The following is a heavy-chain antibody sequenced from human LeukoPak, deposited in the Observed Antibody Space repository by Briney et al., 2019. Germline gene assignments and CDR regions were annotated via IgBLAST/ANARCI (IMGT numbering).Heavy chain of an antibody. V-gene: IGHV4-4*02. CDR3: AREGSGYSTNLDY. J-gene: IGHJ4*02. CDR1: GGSISSTNW. CDR2: IHYRGTT. D-gene: IGHD3-3*01. Sequence: PSGTLSLTCAVSGGSISSTNWWSWVRQPPGKGLEWIGSIHYRGTTYYNPSLLSRGTISVDTSKNQFSLKLNSVTAADTAVYFCAREGSGYSTNLDYWGQGTLVTVSS.